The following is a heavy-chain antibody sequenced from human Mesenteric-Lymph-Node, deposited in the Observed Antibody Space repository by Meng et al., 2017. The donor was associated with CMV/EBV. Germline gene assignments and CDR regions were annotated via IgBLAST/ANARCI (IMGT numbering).Heavy chain of an antibody. J-gene: IGHJ4*02. CDR3: ARTPGSYFQDYFDY. CDR1: GFTHNSYW. V-gene: IGHV3-20*04. CDR2: INWNGDST. Sequence: GESLKISCAASGFTHNSYWMTWVRQAPGKGLEWISGINWNGDSTAYADSVKGRFTISRDNAKNSLYLHMNSLSADDTAMYYCARTPGSYFQDYFDYWGQGILVTVSS. D-gene: IGHD3-10*01.